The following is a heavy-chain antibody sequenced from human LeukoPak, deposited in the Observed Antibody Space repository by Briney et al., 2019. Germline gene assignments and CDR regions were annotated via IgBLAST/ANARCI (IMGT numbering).Heavy chain of an antibody. Sequence: SETLSFTCTVSGGSISSYYWSWIRQPPGKGLEWIGYIYYSGSTNYNPSLKSRITISVDTSKNLFSLKLSSVTAADTAVYYCARTRRYSSTYYGMDVWGQGTTVTVSS. CDR2: IYYSGST. V-gene: IGHV4-59*01. J-gene: IGHJ6*02. D-gene: IGHD6-13*01. CDR1: GGSISSYY. CDR3: ARTRRYSSTYYGMDV.